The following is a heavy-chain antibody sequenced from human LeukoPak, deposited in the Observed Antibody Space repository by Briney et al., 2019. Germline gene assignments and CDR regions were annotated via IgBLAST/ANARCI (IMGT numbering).Heavy chain of an antibody. CDR1: GFTFSSYW. CDR3: ARVGGSNAFDI. V-gene: IGHV3-74*01. D-gene: IGHD1-26*01. CDR2: INSDGSST. Sequence: GGSLRLSCAASGFTFSSYWVHWVRQAPGKGLVWVSPINSDGSSTSYADSVKGRFTISRDNARNTLSLQMNSLRAEDTAVYYCARVGGSNAFDIWGQGTMVIVSS. J-gene: IGHJ3*02.